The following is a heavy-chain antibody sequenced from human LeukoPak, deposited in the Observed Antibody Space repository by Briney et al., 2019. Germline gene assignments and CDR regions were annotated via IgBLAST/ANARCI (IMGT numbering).Heavy chain of an antibody. D-gene: IGHD3-22*01. CDR3: AKFRYYDSSGYPLFDY. Sequence: PGGSLRLSCAASGFTFSSYAMSWVRQAPGKGLEWVSAISGSGGSTYYADSVKGRFTISRDNSKNTLYLQMNSLRAEDTAVYYCAKFRYYDSSGYPLFDYWGQGTLVTVSS. CDR1: GFTFSSYA. J-gene: IGHJ4*02. CDR2: ISGSGGST. V-gene: IGHV3-23*01.